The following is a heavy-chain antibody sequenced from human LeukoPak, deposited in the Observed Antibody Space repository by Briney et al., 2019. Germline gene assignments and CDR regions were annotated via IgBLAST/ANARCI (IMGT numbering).Heavy chain of an antibody. Sequence: GASVKVSCKASGYTFTGYYMHWVRQAPGQGLEWMVWINPNSGGTNYAQKFQGRVTMTRDTSISTAYMELSRLRSDDTAVYYCARDGVGYYDSSGYYYFQHWGQGTLVTVSS. V-gene: IGHV1-2*02. CDR2: INPNSGGT. CDR1: GYTFTGYY. J-gene: IGHJ1*01. CDR3: ARDGVGYYDSSGYYYFQH. D-gene: IGHD3-22*01.